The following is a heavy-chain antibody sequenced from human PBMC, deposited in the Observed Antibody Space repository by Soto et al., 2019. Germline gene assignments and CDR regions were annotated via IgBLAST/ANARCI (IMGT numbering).Heavy chain of an antibody. J-gene: IGHJ4*02. CDR2: ISDTGSST. V-gene: IGHV3-23*01. D-gene: IGHD6-19*01. Sequence: EVRLLEAGGGLKQPGGSLRLSCAASGFTFKESAMNWVRQAPGKGLEWVASISDTGSSTWYAESVRGRLSISRANSKYTLYLQMTSLRGEDTAVYYCAKGRGSGWAWYFDNWGQGTLVTVSS. CDR3: AKGRGSGWAWYFDN. CDR1: GFTFKESA.